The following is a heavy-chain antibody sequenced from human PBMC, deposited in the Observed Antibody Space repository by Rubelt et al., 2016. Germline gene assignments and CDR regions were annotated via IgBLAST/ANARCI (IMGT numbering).Heavy chain of an antibody. J-gene: IGHJ5*02. CDR2: ITASGGAR. CDR3: VRDEYGVGGDP. CDR1: GFSFNIYE. V-gene: IGHV3-48*03. D-gene: IGHD2/OR15-2a*01. Sequence: EVQLVGSGGGLVQPGGSLRLSCAASGFSFNIYEMNWVRQAPGKGLEWVSSITASGGARYYADALKGRFTVSRDNARNLLYLQMDSVTDDDTALYYCVRDEYGVGGDPWGQGTLVTVSS.